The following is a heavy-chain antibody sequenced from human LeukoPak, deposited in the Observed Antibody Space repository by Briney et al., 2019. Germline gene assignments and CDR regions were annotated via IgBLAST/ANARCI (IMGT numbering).Heavy chain of an antibody. J-gene: IGHJ6*03. Sequence: SETLSLTCTVSGGSISSYYWSWIRQPAGKGLEWIGRIYTSGSTNYNSSLKSRVTMSVDTSKNQFSLKLSSVTAADTAVYYCAREGDFWGGYSPHDYMDVWGKGTTVTVSS. D-gene: IGHD3-3*01. CDR2: IYTSGST. CDR3: AREGDFWGGYSPHDYMDV. V-gene: IGHV4-4*07. CDR1: GGSISSYY.